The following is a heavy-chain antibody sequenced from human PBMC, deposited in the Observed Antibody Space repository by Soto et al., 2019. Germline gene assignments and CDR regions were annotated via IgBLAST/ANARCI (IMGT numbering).Heavy chain of an antibody. CDR1: GFTFSSHE. CDR2: ISGSGVTT. V-gene: IGHV3-48*03. CDR3: ARGGVY. Sequence: PGGSLRLSCAASGFTFSSHEMNWVRQAPGKGLEWISYISGSGVTTYYADSVRGRFIVSRDNAQKPLFLQMNSLRVEDTAIYYCARGGVYWGQGTLVTVSS. D-gene: IGHD2-8*01. J-gene: IGHJ4*02.